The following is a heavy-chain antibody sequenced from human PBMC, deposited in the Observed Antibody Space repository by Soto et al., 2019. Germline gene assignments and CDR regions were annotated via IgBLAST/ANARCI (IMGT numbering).Heavy chain of an antibody. CDR1: GGTFSIYT. D-gene: IGHD4-17*01. Sequence: SVKVSCKASGGTFSIYTIIWVRQAPGQGLEWMGRIIPILGIANYAQKFQGRVTITADKSTSTAYMELSSLRSEDTAVYYCARGPFTTVDNWFDPWGQGTLVTVSS. CDR2: IIPILGIA. J-gene: IGHJ5*02. V-gene: IGHV1-69*02. CDR3: ARGPFTTVDNWFDP.